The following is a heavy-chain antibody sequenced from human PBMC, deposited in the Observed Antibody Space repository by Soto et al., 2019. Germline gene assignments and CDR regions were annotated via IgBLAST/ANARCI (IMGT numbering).Heavy chain of an antibody. J-gene: IGHJ6*03. V-gene: IGHV3-11*01. D-gene: IGHD2-15*01. CDR3: ARVGYCSGGSCYDYYYYYMDV. CDR1: GFTFSDYY. CDR2: ISSSGSTI. Sequence: PGGSLRLSCAASGFTFSDYYMSWIRQAPGKGLEWVSYISSSGSTIYYADSVKGRFTISRDNAKNSLYLQMNSLRAEDTAVYYCARVGYCSGGSCYDYYYYYMDVWGKGTTVTVSS.